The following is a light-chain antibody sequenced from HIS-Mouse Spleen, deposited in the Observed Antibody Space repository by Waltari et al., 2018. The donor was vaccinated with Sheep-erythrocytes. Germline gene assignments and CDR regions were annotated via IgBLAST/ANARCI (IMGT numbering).Light chain of an antibody. Sequence: QSVLTQPPSASGTPGQRVTISCSGSSSNIGSNTVNWYQQLPGTAPILLIYSNKQRPSGVPDRFSGSKSGTSASLAISGLQSEDEADYYCAAWDDSLNGVVFGGGTKLTVL. J-gene: IGLJ2*01. CDR1: SSNIGSNT. CDR2: SNK. CDR3: AAWDDSLNGVV. V-gene: IGLV1-44*01.